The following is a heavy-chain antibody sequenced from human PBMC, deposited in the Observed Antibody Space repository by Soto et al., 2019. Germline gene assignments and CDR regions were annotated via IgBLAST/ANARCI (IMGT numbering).Heavy chain of an antibody. CDR1: GGSISSYY. CDR3: ARVPPLNDFWSGYFDY. V-gene: IGHV4-59*01. D-gene: IGHD3-3*01. Sequence: QVQLQESGPGLVKPSETLSLTCTVSGGSISSYYWSWIRQPPGKGLEWIGYIYYSGSTNYNPSLKSRVTISVDTSKKQFSLKLSSVTAADTAVYYCARVPPLNDFWSGYFDYWGQGTLVTVSS. CDR2: IYYSGST. J-gene: IGHJ4*02.